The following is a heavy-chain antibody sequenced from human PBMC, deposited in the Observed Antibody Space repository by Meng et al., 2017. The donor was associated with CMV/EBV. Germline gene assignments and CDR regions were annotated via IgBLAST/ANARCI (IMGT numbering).Heavy chain of an antibody. Sequence: GESLKISCAASGFTFSSYAVHWVRQAPGKGLEWVAVISYDGSNKYYADSVKGRFTISRDNSKNSLYLQMNSLRTEDTALYYCAKDVGYCTNGVCYTDYFDYWGQGTLVTVSS. CDR2: ISYDGSNK. CDR3: AKDVGYCTNGVCYTDYFDY. CDR1: GFTFSSYA. J-gene: IGHJ4*02. D-gene: IGHD2-8*01. V-gene: IGHV3-30*04.